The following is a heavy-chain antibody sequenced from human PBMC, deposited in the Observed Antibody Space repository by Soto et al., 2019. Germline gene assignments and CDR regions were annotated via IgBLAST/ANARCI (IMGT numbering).Heavy chain of an antibody. Sequence: PGGSLRLSCAASGFTFSSYWMSWVRQAPGKGLEWVANIKQDGSEKYYVDSVKGRFTISRDNAKNSLYLQMNSLRAEDTAVYYCARGIFGVVTPYYFDYWGQGTLVTVS. D-gene: IGHD3-3*01. J-gene: IGHJ4*02. CDR3: ARGIFGVVTPYYFDY. CDR2: IKQDGSEK. CDR1: GFTFSSYW. V-gene: IGHV3-7*01.